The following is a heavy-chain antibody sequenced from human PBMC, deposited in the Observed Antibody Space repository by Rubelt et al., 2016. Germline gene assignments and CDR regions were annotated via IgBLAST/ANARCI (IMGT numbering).Heavy chain of an antibody. V-gene: IGHV1-2*06. CDR2: IDPNSGGT. D-gene: IGHD3-16*01. CDR1: GHTFTGYY. J-gene: IGHJ2*01. Sequence: QVQLVQSGAEVKKPGASVQVSCKASGHTFTGYYLHWVRQAPGQGLEWMGRIDPNSGGTQHAQKFQGRVTMDASIGTGNRELRSLRSDDTASYYCARSSRMGDYYFDLWGRGTPVTVSS. CDR3: ARSSRMGDYYFDL.